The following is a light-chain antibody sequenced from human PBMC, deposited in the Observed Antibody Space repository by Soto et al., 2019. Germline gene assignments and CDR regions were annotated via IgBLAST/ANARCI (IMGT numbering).Light chain of an antibody. V-gene: IGKV3-20*01. J-gene: IGKJ1*01. CDR1: QSVSETF. CDR2: GGF. Sequence: EIVLTQSPGTLSLSPGERVTLSCRASQSVSETFIAWYQQKPGQAPRLLIYGGFYRATGIPDRFSGSGSGTDFTLTITRLEPEDLAMYYCQQYVTSPWTFGQGTRLDIK. CDR3: QQYVTSPWT.